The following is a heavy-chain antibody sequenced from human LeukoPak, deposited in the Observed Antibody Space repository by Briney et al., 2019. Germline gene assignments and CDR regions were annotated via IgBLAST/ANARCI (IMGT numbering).Heavy chain of an antibody. CDR3: ASGYCSSTSCFYGPDY. J-gene: IGHJ4*02. Sequence: GGSLRLSCVASGFTFSSYAMHWVRQAPGKGLEWVAVISYDGSNKYYADSVKGRFTISRDNSKNTLYLQMNSLRAEDTAVYYCASGYCSSTSCFYGPDYWGQGTLVTVSS. V-gene: IGHV3-30-3*01. CDR1: GFTFSSYA. CDR2: ISYDGSNK. D-gene: IGHD2-2*01.